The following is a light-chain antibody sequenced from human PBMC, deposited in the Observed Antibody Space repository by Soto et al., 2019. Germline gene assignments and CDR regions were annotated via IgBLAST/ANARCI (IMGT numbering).Light chain of an antibody. J-gene: IGKJ4*01. CDR3: LHHYNYPLT. CDR2: SAS. Sequence: DIQMTQFPSSLSASVGDRVTITCRASQGIVNDLGWYQHKPGKAPKRLIFSASTLDSGVPSRFSGGGFGTEFTLTISSLQPEDFATYYCLHHYNYPLTLGGGTKVEIK. CDR1: QGIVND. V-gene: IGKV1-17*01.